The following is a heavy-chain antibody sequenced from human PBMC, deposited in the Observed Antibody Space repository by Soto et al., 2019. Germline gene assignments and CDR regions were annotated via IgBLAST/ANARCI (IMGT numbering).Heavy chain of an antibody. D-gene: IGHD2-2*01. Sequence: GGSLNLCCASHRFPFSGYIMTWVPQAPGKGLEWVSYISSSSSTIYYADSVKGRFTISRDNAKNSLYLQMNSLRAEDTAVYYCAVLPAATGHYGMDVWGQGT. CDR3: AVLPAATGHYGMDV. J-gene: IGHJ6*02. CDR2: ISSSSSTI. CDR1: RFPFSGYI. V-gene: IGHV3-48*01.